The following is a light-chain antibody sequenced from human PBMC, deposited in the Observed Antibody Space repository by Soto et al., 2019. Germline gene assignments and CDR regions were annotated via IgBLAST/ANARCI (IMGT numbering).Light chain of an antibody. CDR3: SSVTTQTTLV. J-gene: IGLJ2*01. V-gene: IGLV2-18*02. CDR1: SSDVGAYDR. CDR2: DVS. Sequence: QSVLTQPPSVSGSPGQSVTISCTGTSSDVGAYDRVSWYQQPPGTAPRVMIYDVSNRPSGVPDRFSGSKSGNTASLTISGLLPEDEADYYCSSVTTQTTLVFGGGTTLTVL.